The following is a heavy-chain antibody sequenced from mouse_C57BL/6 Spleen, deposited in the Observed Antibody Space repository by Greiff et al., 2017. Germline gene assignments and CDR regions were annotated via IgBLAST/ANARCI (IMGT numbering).Heavy chain of an antibody. J-gene: IGHJ1*03. CDR2: IDPSSGYT. Sequence: QVQLQQPGAELVKPGASVKLSCKASGYTFTSYWMQWVKQRPGQGLEWIGGIDPSSGYTNYNQKFKCKATMTVDTSSSTAYMQLSGLTAEDSAVYYCARRNYHWYFDVWGTGTTVIVSS. CDR3: ARRNYHWYFDV. D-gene: IGHD1-1*01. V-gene: IGHV1-50*01. CDR1: GYTFTSYW.